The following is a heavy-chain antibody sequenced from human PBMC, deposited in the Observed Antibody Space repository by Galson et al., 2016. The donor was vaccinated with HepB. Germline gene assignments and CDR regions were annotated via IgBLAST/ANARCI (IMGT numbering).Heavy chain of an antibody. J-gene: IGHJ4*02. V-gene: IGHV1-3*04. CDR2: INSDNGNT. CDR3: ASWRGKKGDWSGPFDY. Sequence: SVKVSCKAPGYIFTAYPMHWVRQAPGQRPEWMGWINSDNGNTKYSQKFQDRVTIYRDTSANTAYMELSGLRSEDTAVYYCASWRGKKGDWSGPFDYWGQGTLVTVSS. CDR1: GYIFTAYP. D-gene: IGHD3-9*01.